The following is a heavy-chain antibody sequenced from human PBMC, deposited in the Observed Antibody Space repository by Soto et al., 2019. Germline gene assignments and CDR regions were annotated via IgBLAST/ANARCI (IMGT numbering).Heavy chain of an antibody. V-gene: IGHV6-1*01. D-gene: IGHD2-2*01. CDR2: TYYRSKWYN. CDR3: AREGSTSYHLKYYFDY. J-gene: IGHJ4*02. Sequence: TLSLTCAISGDSVSSNSAAWNWIRQSPSRGLEWLGRTYYRSKWYNDYAVSVKSRITINPDTSKNQFSLQLNSVTPEDTAVYYCAREGSTSYHLKYYFDYWGQGTLVTVSS. CDR1: GDSVSSNSAA.